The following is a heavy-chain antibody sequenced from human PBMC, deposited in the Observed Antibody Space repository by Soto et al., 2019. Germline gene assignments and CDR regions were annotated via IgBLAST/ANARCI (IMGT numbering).Heavy chain of an antibody. CDR3: ARELGYCSGGSCYPPGYFDY. V-gene: IGHV3-30-3*01. D-gene: IGHD2-15*01. CDR2: ISYDGSNK. Sequence: GGSLRLSCAASGFTFSSYAMHWVRQAPGKGLEWVAVISYDGSNKYYADSVKGRFTISRDNSKNTLYLQMNSLRAEDTAVYYCARELGYCSGGSCYPPGYFDYWGQGTLVTVSS. CDR1: GFTFSSYA. J-gene: IGHJ4*02.